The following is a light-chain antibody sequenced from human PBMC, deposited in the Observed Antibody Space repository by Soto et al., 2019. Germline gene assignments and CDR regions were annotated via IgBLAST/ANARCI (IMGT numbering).Light chain of an antibody. CDR3: QQYGSSPPFT. CDR1: QSVSGTY. Sequence: EIVLTQSPGTLSLSPGERATLSCRASQSVSGTYLAWYQQKPGQAPKLLIYCASSRATGIPDRFSGSGSGTDFTLTISRLEPEDCAVYYCQQYGSSPPFTFGPGTKVDIK. J-gene: IGKJ3*01. V-gene: IGKV3-20*01. CDR2: CAS.